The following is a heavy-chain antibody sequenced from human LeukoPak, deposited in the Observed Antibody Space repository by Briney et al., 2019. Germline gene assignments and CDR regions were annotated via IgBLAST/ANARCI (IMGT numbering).Heavy chain of an antibody. CDR1: GFTFRSYA. Sequence: GRSLRLSCAASGFTFRSYALHWVRQAPGKGLEWVAIISYDGSNKYYADSVKGRFTVSRDNPKNTLYLQMNSLRAEDTAVYYCANEGGTMLRGDLDYWGQGTLVTVSS. J-gene: IGHJ4*02. CDR2: ISYDGSNK. V-gene: IGHV3-30-3*02. CDR3: ANEGGTMLRGDLDY. D-gene: IGHD3-10*01.